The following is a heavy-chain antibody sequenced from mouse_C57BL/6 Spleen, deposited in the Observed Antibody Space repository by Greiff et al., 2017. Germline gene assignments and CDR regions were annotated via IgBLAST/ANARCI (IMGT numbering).Heavy chain of an antibody. CDR2: INPNNGGT. CDR1: GYTFTDYN. V-gene: IGHV1-18*01. J-gene: IGHJ4*01. CDR3: ARGDAMDY. Sequence: VQLKESGPELVKPGASVKIPCKASGYTFTDYNMDWVKQSHGKSLEWIGDINPNNGGTIYNQKFKGKATLTVDKSSSTAYMELRSLTSVYTAVYDCARGDAMDYWGQGTSVTVSS.